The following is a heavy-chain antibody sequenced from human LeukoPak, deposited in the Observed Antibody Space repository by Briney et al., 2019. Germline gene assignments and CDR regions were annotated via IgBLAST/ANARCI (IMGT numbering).Heavy chain of an antibody. V-gene: IGHV1-2*02. CDR2: INPNSGGT. D-gene: IGHD3-3*01. J-gene: IGHJ4*02. Sequence: ASVKVPCKTSGYTFIDYYMYWVRQAPGQGPEWMGWINPNSGGTKSPQKFQGRVTMSRDTSTSTAYLELSRLRSDDTAVYYCASGPRSTIFGVDSYYFDYWGQGTLVTVSS. CDR3: ASGPRSTIFGVDSYYFDY. CDR1: GYTFIDYY.